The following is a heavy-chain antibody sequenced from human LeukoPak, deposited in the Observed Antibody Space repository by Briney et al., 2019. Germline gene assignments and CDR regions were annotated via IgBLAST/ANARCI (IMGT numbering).Heavy chain of an antibody. Sequence: SQTLSLTCTVSGGSISSGSYYGSWIRQPAGTGLEWIGRIYTSGSTNYNPSLKSRVTISVDTSKNQFSLKLSSVTAADTAVYYCARGTSPRYCSSTSCSYFDYWGQGTLVTVSS. J-gene: IGHJ4*02. CDR1: GGSISSGSYY. V-gene: IGHV4-61*02. CDR3: ARGTSPRYCSSTSCSYFDY. D-gene: IGHD2-2*01. CDR2: IYTSGST.